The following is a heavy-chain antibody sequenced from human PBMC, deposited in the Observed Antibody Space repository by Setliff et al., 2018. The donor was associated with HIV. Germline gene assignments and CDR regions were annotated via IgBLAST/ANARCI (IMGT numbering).Heavy chain of an antibody. Sequence: SETLSLRLSCAASGFTFDRYWMHWIRQPPGKGLEWIGEINHSGSTNFNPSLKSRVTISVDTSKNQFSLKLSSVTAADTAVYYCARLFQWMSFSFDIWGQGTLVTVSS. V-gene: IGHV4-34*01. CDR1: GFTFDRYW. J-gene: IGHJ3*02. CDR2: INHSGST. CDR3: ARLFQWMSFSFDI. D-gene: IGHD5-12*01.